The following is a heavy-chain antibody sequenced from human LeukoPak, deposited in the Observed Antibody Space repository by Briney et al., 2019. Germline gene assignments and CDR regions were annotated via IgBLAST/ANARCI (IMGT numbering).Heavy chain of an antibody. CDR3: AKDLETVAGIGGDYYYYGMDV. Sequence: SVKVSCKASGGTFSSYAISWVRQAPGQGLEWMGRIIPILGIANYAQKFQGRVTITADKSTSTAYMELSSLRSEDTAVYYCAKDLETVAGIGGDYYYYGMDVWGQGTTVTVSS. CDR1: GGTFSSYA. CDR2: IIPILGIA. J-gene: IGHJ6*02. D-gene: IGHD6-19*01. V-gene: IGHV1-69*04.